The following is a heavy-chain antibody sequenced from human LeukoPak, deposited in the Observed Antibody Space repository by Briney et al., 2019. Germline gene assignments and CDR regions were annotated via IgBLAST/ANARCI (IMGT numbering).Heavy chain of an antibody. D-gene: IGHD6-13*01. Sequence: PSETLSLTCTVSGGSISSYYWSWLRQPPGKGLEGIGYIYYSGSTNYNPSLKSRGTISVDTTKNKFSLKLSSVTAADTAVYYCARGRGSSWFNWFDPWGQGTLVTVSS. J-gene: IGHJ5*02. CDR1: GGSISSYY. CDR2: IYYSGST. CDR3: ARGRGSSWFNWFDP. V-gene: IGHV4-59*01.